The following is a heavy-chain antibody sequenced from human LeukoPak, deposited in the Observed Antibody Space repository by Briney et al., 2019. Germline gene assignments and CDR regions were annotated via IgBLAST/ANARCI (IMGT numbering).Heavy chain of an antibody. CDR3: AKDPAHSWNWSFDY. Sequence: GGSLRLSCEAPGFTFSNYAMNWVRQAPGKGLEWVSGISGGSERTFYAESVKGRFTMSRDNSKNTLYLHMNSLRVEDSAVYYCAKDPAHSWNWSFDYWGQGTLVTVSS. J-gene: IGHJ4*02. D-gene: IGHD1-7*01. CDR2: ISGGSERT. V-gene: IGHV3-23*01. CDR1: GFTFSNYA.